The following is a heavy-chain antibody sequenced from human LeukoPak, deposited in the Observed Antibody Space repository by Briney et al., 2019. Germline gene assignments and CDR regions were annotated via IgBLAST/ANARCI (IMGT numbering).Heavy chain of an antibody. CDR2: IYSGGST. D-gene: IGHD6-19*01. Sequence: PGGSLRLSCAASGFTVSNNFMSWVRQAPGKGLEWVSVIYSGGSTNYADSVKGRFTISRDISKNMLYLQMNSLRADDTAVYYCANPGRYSSGWVFPPCFDYWGQGTLVTVSS. V-gene: IGHV3-66*01. J-gene: IGHJ4*02. CDR3: ANPGRYSSGWVFPPCFDY. CDR1: GFTVSNNF.